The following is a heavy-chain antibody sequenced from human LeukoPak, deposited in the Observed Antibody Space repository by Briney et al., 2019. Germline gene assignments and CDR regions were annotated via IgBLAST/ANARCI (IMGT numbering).Heavy chain of an antibody. CDR1: GFTFSNCA. CDR2: ISYDGSNK. Sequence: GRSLRLSCAASGFTFSNCAMHWVRQAPGKGLEWVAIISYDGSNKYYADSVKGRFTISRDNSNNTLYLQMNSLRADDTAVYHCARGCGGTCYFFDNWGQGTLVTVSS. CDR3: ARGCGGTCYFFDN. D-gene: IGHD2-15*01. J-gene: IGHJ4*02. V-gene: IGHV3-30*04.